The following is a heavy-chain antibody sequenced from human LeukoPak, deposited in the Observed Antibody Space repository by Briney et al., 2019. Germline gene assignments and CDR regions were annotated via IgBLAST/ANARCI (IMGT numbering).Heavy chain of an antibody. CDR2: IKQDGSEK. Sequence: GGSLRLSCAASGFTFSSYWLHWVRQAPGKGLEWVANIKQDGSEKYYVDSVKGRFTISRDNAKNSLYLQMNSLRAEDTAVYYCARGQGSTSYDYYYMDVWGKGTTVTVSS. J-gene: IGHJ6*03. V-gene: IGHV3-7*01. D-gene: IGHD2-2*01. CDR3: ARGQGSTSYDYYYMDV. CDR1: GFTFSSYW.